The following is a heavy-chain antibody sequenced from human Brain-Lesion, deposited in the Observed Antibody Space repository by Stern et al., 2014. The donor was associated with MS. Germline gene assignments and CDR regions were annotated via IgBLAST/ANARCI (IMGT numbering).Heavy chain of an antibody. CDR3: TTSPYGLDA. V-gene: IGHV1-69*09. J-gene: IGHJ6*02. Sequence: QMQLVQSGAELKKPGSSVKVSCKASGGTFSSYTVSWGRQAPGQGLEWMGKIIPILGVANYAPKFQGRVTITADKFTGTAYMEVTSLRSEDTAIYYCTTSPYGLDAWGQGTTVTVSS. CDR1: GGTFSSYT. D-gene: IGHD1-14*01. CDR2: IIPILGVA.